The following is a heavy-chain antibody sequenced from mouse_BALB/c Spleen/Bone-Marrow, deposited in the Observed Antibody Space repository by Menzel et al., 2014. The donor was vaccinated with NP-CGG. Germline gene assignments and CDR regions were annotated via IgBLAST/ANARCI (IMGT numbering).Heavy chain of an antibody. CDR3: ARKGISTVIATAYYFDY. Sequence: VQVVESGAELVKPGASVKLSCKTSGYTFTSYWIQWVKQRPGQGLGWIGEIFPGTGTTHYNEKFKDKATLTIDTSSSTAYMQLSSLTSEDSAVYFCARKGISTVIATAYYFDYWGQGSTLTVSS. V-gene: IGHV1S132*01. CDR1: GYTFTSYW. CDR2: IFPGTGTT. J-gene: IGHJ2*01. D-gene: IGHD2-4*01.